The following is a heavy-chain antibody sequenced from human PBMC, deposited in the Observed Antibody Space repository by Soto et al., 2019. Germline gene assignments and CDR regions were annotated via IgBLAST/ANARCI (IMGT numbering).Heavy chain of an antibody. J-gene: IGHJ5*02. V-gene: IGHV6-1*01. CDR1: GDSVSSNSAA. D-gene: IGHD2-15*01. CDR2: TYYRSKWYN. Sequence: SQTLSLTCAISGDSVSSNSAAWNWIRQSPSRGLEWLGRTYYRSKWYNDYAVSVKSRITINPDTSKNQFSLQLNSVTPEDTAVYYCAREVNGGDIVVVVAETNWFDPWGQGTPVTVSS. CDR3: AREVNGGDIVVVVAETNWFDP.